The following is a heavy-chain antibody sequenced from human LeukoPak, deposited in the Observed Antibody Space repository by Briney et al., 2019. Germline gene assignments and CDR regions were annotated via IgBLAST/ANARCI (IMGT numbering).Heavy chain of an antibody. J-gene: IGHJ4*02. D-gene: IGHD3-22*01. Sequence: SETLSLTCTVSGGSISSYYWSWIRQPPGKGLEWIGSISYSGSTYYNPSLKSRVTTSLDTSKNQFSLKLSSVTAADTAVYFCAITPGPYDSSRNYPFDYWGQGTLVTVSS. CDR2: ISYSGST. V-gene: IGHV4-59*04. CDR1: GGSISSYY. CDR3: AITPGPYDSSRNYPFDY.